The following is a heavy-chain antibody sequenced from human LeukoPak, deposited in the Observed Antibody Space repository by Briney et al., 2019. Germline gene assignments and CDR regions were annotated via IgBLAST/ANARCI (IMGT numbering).Heavy chain of an antibody. Sequence: GASLRLSCAASGFTFSSYAMSWVRQAPGKGLEWVAVISYDGSNKYYADSVKGRFTISRDNSKNTLYLQMNSLRAEGTAVYYCAKATDYYGSGSLYYYGMDVWGKGTTVTVSS. J-gene: IGHJ6*04. V-gene: IGHV3-30*18. CDR3: AKATDYYGSGSLYYYGMDV. D-gene: IGHD3-10*01. CDR2: ISYDGSNK. CDR1: GFTFSSYA.